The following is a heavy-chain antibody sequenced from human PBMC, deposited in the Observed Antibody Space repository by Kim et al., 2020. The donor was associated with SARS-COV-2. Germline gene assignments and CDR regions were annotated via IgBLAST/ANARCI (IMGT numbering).Heavy chain of an antibody. Sequence: SETLSLTCTVSGGSVSSGSYYWSWIRQPPGKGLEWIGYIYYSGSTNYNPSLKSRVTISVDTSKNQFSLKLSSVTAADTAVYYCARGRLGYEGIFYYYYGMDVWGQGTTVTDSS. J-gene: IGHJ6*02. CDR2: IYYSGST. CDR3: ARGRLGYEGIFYYYYGMDV. V-gene: IGHV4-61*01. D-gene: IGHD5-12*01. CDR1: GGSVSSGSYY.